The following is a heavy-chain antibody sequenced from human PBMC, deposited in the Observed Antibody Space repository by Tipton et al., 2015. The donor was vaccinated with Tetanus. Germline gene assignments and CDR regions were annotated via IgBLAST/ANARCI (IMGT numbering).Heavy chain of an antibody. Sequence: TLSLTCTVSGGSVSNGGYSWSWIRQPPGKGLEWIGYIYDSGSTYYNPSLKSRVTISEDTSKSQFSLRVRSVTAADTAVYYCARGRTMSGVVAPFDLWGQGTQVTVSA. D-gene: IGHD3-3*01. J-gene: IGHJ4*02. V-gene: IGHV4-30-2*01. CDR3: ARGRTMSGVVAPFDL. CDR2: IYDSGST. CDR1: GGSVSNGGYS.